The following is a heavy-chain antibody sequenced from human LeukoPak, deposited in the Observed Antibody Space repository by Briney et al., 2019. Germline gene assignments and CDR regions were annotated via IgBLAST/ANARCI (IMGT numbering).Heavy chain of an antibody. CDR1: GYTFTSYD. D-gene: IGHD3-10*01. CDR3: ARDSLRGFGGDY. CDR2: MNPNSGNT. Sequence: ASVKVSCKASGYTFTSYDINWVRQATGQGLEWMGWMNPNSGNTGSAQKFQGRVTITADKSTSTAYMELSSLRSEDTAVYYCARDSLRGFGGDYWGQGTLVTVSS. V-gene: IGHV1-8*03. J-gene: IGHJ4*02.